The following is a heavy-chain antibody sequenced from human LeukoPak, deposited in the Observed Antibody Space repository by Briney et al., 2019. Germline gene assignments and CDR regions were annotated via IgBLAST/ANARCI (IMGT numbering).Heavy chain of an antibody. D-gene: IGHD4-11*01. J-gene: IGHJ4*02. CDR2: IYPSGST. CDR1: GGSICNAY. CDR3: AKSYFDYSTYYSYYFNL. Sequence: PSETLSLTCTVSGGSICNAYWSWIRQPPGRGLEWIGYIYPSGSTNYHPSLKSRVTISVDTSKNHFALNLSSVTAADTAVYYCAKSYFDYSTYYSYYFNLWGQGALVTVSS. V-gene: IGHV4-4*09.